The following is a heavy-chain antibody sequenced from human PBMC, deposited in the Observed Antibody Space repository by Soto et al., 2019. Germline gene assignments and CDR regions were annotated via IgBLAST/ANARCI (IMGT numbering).Heavy chain of an antibody. CDR2: INPNSGGT. CDR3: ARGDRVGYCTSTSCSHYYYYMAV. CDR1: GYTFTGYY. V-gene: IGHV1-2*04. J-gene: IGHJ6*03. Sequence: GASVKVSCKASGYTFTGYYIHWVRQAPGQGLEWLGWINPNSGGTNYAPRFQGWVTMTEDTSITTAYMELSRLRFDDTAVYYCARGDRVGYCTSTSCSHYYYYMAVWGKGTTVTVSS. D-gene: IGHD2-2*01.